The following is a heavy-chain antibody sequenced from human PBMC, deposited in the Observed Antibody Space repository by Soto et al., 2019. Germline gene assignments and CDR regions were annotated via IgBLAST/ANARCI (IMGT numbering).Heavy chain of an antibody. D-gene: IGHD6-13*01. CDR3: ARGRTADQTWDFDY. J-gene: IGHJ4*02. CDR1: GFTLSDHY. V-gene: IGHV3-72*01. CDR2: SRNSAYSYTT. Sequence: EVQLVESGGGLVQPGGSLRLSCEASGFTLSDHYMDWVRQAPGKGLEWVGRSRNSAYSYTTEYAASVTGRFTVSRDDLRNSLYLQMNNLKSDDTAVYYCARGRTADQTWDFDYWGQGTLVTVSS.